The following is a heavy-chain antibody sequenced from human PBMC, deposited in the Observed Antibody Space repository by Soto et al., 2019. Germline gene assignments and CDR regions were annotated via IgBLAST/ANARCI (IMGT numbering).Heavy chain of an antibody. J-gene: IGHJ4*02. CDR1: GFTFSTYA. V-gene: IGHV3-33*01. Sequence: QVQLVESGGGVVQPGGSLRLSCAASGFTFSTYAMDWVRRAPGKGLEWVALIWFDGTNRQYADSVKGRFTISRDNSNSTLLLHMNDLRAEDTAVYFCSGGIYWGQGTLVTVSP. D-gene: IGHD1-26*01. CDR3: SGGIY. CDR2: IWFDGTNR.